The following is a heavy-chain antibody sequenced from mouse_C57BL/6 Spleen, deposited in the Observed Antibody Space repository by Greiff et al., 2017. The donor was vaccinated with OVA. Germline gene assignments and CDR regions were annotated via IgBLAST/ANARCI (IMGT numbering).Heavy chain of an antibody. CDR3: ARTEEAMDY. V-gene: IGHV1-42*01. CDR1: GYSFTGYY. J-gene: IGHJ4*01. Sequence: VQLQQSGPELVKPGASVKISCKASGYSFTGYYMNWVKQSPEKSLEWIGEINPSTGGTTYNQKFKAKATLTVDKSSSTAYMQLKSLTSEDSAVYYCARTEEAMDYWGQGTSVTVSS. CDR2: INPSTGGT.